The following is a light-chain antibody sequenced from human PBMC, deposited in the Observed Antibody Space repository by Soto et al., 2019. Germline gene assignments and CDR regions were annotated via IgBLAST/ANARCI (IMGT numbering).Light chain of an antibody. Sequence: DIHMTQSPSSLSPSVGDRFTLTCRASQSISRHLNWYQQKPGRAPRXXIYGASNLQSGVPSRFSGSGSGTDVTLTISSLLTEDVATYYCQQGYSSPVTFGQGTRLEIK. V-gene: IGKV1-39*01. CDR2: GAS. CDR1: QSISRH. J-gene: IGKJ5*01. CDR3: QQGYSSPVT.